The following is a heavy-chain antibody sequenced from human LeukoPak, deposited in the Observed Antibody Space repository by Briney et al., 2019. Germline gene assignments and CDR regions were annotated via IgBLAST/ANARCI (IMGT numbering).Heavy chain of an antibody. CDR2: IYTSGST. J-gene: IGHJ4*02. CDR3: ATGGSYLPFDY. Sequence: SETLSLTCTVSGGSISSGSYYWSWIRQPAGKGLEWIGRIYTSGSTNYNPSLKSRVTISVDTSKNQFSLKLSSVTAADTAVYYCATGGSYLPFDYWGQGTLVTVSS. V-gene: IGHV4-61*02. D-gene: IGHD1-26*01. CDR1: GGSISSGSYY.